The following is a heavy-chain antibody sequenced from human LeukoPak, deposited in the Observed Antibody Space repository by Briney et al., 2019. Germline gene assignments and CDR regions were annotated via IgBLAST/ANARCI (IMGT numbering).Heavy chain of an antibody. CDR3: ARGGYSYGYAYNWFDP. J-gene: IGHJ5*02. V-gene: IGHV4-34*01. CDR1: GGSFSGYY. CDR2: INHSGST. Sequence: SETLSLTCAVDGGSFSGYYWSWIRQPPGKGPEWIGEINHSGSTNYNPSLKSRVTISVDTSKNQFSLKLSSVTAADTAVYYCARGGYSYGYAYNWFDPWGQGTLVTVSS. D-gene: IGHD5-18*01.